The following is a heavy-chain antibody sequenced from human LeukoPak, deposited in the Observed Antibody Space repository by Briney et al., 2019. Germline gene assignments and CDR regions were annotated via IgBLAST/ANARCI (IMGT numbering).Heavy chain of an antibody. CDR3: ARDYHEWEIER. D-gene: IGHD1-26*01. J-gene: IGHJ4*02. V-gene: IGHV3-48*04. Sequence: GGSLRLSCAASGFTFSRNSMNWVRQAPGKGLEWVSYISSSSSTIYYADSVKGRFTISRDNAKNSLYLQMNSLRAEDTAVYYCARDYHEWEIERWGQGTLVTVSS. CDR1: GFTFSRNS. CDR2: ISSSSSTI.